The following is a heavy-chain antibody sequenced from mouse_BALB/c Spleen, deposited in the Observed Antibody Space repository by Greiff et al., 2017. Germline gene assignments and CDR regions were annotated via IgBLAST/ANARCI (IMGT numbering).Heavy chain of an antibody. D-gene: IGHD4-1*01. Sequence: EVKLVESGGGLVKPGGSLKLSCAASGFTFSDYYMYWVRQTPEKRLEWVATISDGGSYTYYPDSVKGRFTISRDNAKNNLYLQMSSLKSEDTAMYYCARDGLGRVPFDYWGQGTTLTVSS. V-gene: IGHV5-4*02. CDR2: ISDGGSYT. J-gene: IGHJ2*01. CDR3: ARDGLGRVPFDY. CDR1: GFTFSDYY.